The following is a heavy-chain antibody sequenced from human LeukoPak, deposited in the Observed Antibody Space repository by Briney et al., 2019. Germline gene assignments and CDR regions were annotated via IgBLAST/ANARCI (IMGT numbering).Heavy chain of an antibody. J-gene: IGHJ4*02. Sequence: PGGSLRLSCAASGFTFDDYGMSWVRQAPGKGLEWVSGISWNGGSTGYADSVKGRFTISRDNAKNSLYLQMNSLRAEDMALYYCAKSSSGWYGGPFDYWGQGTLVTVSS. CDR2: ISWNGGST. V-gene: IGHV3-20*04. CDR3: AKSSSGWYGGPFDY. CDR1: GFTFDDYG. D-gene: IGHD6-19*01.